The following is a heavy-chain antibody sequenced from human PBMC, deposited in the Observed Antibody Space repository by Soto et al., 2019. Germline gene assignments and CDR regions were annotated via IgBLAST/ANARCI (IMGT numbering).Heavy chain of an antibody. CDR3: ARHPRYFSYYHYMDV. J-gene: IGHJ6*03. CDR1: GGSISSSNYY. V-gene: IGHV4-39*01. Sequence: SETLSLTCTVSGGSISSSNYYWGWVRQPPGKGLEWIGSIYYSGSTYYNPSLKSRVSISVDTSMNQFSLKLSSVTAADTAVFYCARHPRYFSYYHYMDVWGKGTTVTVSS. D-gene: IGHD3-9*01. CDR2: IYYSGST.